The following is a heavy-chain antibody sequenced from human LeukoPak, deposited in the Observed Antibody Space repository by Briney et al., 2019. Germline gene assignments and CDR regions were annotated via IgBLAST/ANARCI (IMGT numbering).Heavy chain of an antibody. CDR2: IYTSGST. CDR3: ARGGYGDYKHPYYFDY. CDR1: GGSISSYY. D-gene: IGHD4-17*01. Sequence: SETLSLTCTVSGGSISSYYWSWIRQPAGKGLEWIGRIYTSGSTNYNPSLKSRVTMSVDTPKNQFSLKLSSVTAADTAVYYCARGGYGDYKHPYYFDYWGQGTLVTVSS. V-gene: IGHV4-4*07. J-gene: IGHJ4*02.